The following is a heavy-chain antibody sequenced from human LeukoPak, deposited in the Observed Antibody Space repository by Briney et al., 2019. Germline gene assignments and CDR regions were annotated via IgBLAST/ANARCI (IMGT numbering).Heavy chain of an antibody. V-gene: IGHV1-46*04. J-gene: IGHJ3*01. CDR2: INPNDGGT. Sequence: ASVKVSCKASGYSFTTHYVHCVRQVPGQGLEWVGVINPNDGGTISAQKLQDRVTLTRDTSSSTVYMEMSGLNSDDTAVYYCARGPLVGYDTNDSGFDFWGQGTPVIVSS. D-gene: IGHD3-22*01. CDR3: ARGPLVGYDTNDSGFDF. CDR1: GYSFTTHY.